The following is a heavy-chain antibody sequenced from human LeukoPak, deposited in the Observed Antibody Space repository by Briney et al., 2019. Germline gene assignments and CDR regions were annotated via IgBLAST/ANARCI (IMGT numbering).Heavy chain of an antibody. CDR3: ARVVVRGDDY. CDR2: ISSSSSTI. J-gene: IGHJ4*02. Sequence: TGESLRLSCAASGFTFSSYSMNWVRQAPGKGLEWVSYISSSSSTIYYADSVKGRFTISRDNAKNSLYLQMNSLRAEDTAVYYCARVVVRGDDYWGQGTLVTVSS. V-gene: IGHV3-48*01. D-gene: IGHD3-10*02. CDR1: GFTFSSYS.